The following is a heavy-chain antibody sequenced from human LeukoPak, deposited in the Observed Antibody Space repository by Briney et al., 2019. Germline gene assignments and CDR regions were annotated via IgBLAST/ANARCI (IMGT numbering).Heavy chain of an antibody. CDR3: ARGGFSYPRAPFDY. D-gene: IGHD1-26*01. CDR1: GGTFSKYT. V-gene: IGHV1-69*13. Sequence: GASVKVSCKASGGTFSKYTISWVRQRPGQGLEWMGGIIPIFGTANYAQKFQGRVTITADESTSTAYMELSSLRSEDTAVYYCARGGFSYPRAPFDYWGQGTLVTVSS. J-gene: IGHJ4*02. CDR2: IIPIFGTA.